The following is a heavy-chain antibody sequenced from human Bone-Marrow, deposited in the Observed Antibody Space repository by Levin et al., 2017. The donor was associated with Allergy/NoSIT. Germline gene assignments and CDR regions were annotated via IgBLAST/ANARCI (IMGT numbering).Heavy chain of an antibody. CDR3: ARGAMVKAPIDY. D-gene: IGHD5-18*01. V-gene: IGHV3-11*01. J-gene: IGHJ4*02. Sequence: GESLKISCAASGFTFSDYYMSWIRQAPGKGLEWVSYISSSGSTIYYADSVKGRFTISRDNAKNSLYLQMNSLRAEDTAVYYCARGAMVKAPIDYWGQGTLVTVSS. CDR2: ISSSGSTI. CDR1: GFTFSDYY.